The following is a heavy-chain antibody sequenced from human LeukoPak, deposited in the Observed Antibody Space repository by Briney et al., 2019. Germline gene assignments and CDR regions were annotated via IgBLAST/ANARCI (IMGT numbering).Heavy chain of an antibody. J-gene: IGHJ3*01. V-gene: IGHV6-1*01. CDR2: TYYRSKWSY. Sequence: SQTLSLTCAISGDSVSTNSATWNWIRQSPSRGLEWLGRTYYRSKWSYDYALSVKSRITPSPDSSKNQFSLHLNSVTPEDTAVYYCARRGASGWWAFDVWGPGTMVTVSS. CDR1: GDSVSTNSAT. D-gene: IGHD6-19*01. CDR3: ARRGASGWWAFDV.